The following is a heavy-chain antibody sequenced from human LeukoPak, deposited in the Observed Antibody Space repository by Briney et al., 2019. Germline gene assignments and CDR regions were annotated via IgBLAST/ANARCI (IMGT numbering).Heavy chain of an antibody. Sequence: PSETLSLTCTVSGGSISSSSYYWGWIRQPPGKGLEWIGSIYYSGSTYYNPSLKSRVTISVDTSKNQFSLKLSSVTAADTAVYYCARDSSQYYYGSGSYYDYWGQGTLVTVSS. CDR1: GGSISSSSYY. V-gene: IGHV4-39*07. D-gene: IGHD3-10*01. CDR3: ARDSSQYYYGSGSYYDY. J-gene: IGHJ4*02. CDR2: IYYSGST.